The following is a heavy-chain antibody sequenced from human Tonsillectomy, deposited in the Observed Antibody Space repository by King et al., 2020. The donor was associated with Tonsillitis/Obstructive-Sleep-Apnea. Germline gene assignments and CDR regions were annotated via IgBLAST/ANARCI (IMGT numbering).Heavy chain of an antibody. CDR2: ISGGGGST. J-gene: IGHJ4*02. CDR1: GITFSSYA. Sequence: VQLVESGGGLVQPGGSLRLSCAASGITFSSYAMSWVRQAPGKGLEWVSTISGGGGSTYYADSVKGRFTISRDNSKNTLYLQMNSLRAEDTAVYYCAKAMVQEIIITIFDNWAREPWSPSPQ. D-gene: IGHD3-10*01. CDR3: AKAMVQEIIITIFDN. V-gene: IGHV3-23*04.